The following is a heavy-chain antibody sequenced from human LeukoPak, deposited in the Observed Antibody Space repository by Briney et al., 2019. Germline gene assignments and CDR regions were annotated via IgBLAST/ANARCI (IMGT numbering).Heavy chain of an antibody. CDR1: GGSISSGGYY. CDR3: ASRKAVAGTGGFDY. Sequence: SETLSLTCTVSGGSISSGGYYWSWIRQHPGKGLEWIGYIYYSGSTYYNPSLKSRVTISVDTSKNQFSLKLSSVTAADTAVYYCASRKAVAGTGGFDYWGRGTLVTVSS. V-gene: IGHV4-31*03. D-gene: IGHD6-19*01. J-gene: IGHJ4*02. CDR2: IYYSGST.